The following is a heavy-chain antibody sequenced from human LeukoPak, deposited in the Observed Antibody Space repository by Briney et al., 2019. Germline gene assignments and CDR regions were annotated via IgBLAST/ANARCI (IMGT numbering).Heavy chain of an antibody. CDR2: ITSDGTTT. J-gene: IGHJ3*02. D-gene: IGHD6-19*01. CDR1: GFSFSTTW. V-gene: IGHV3-74*03. CDR3: ARVHSSGWSDAFDI. Sequence: GGSLRLSCAASGFSFSTTWMHWVRQLPGQGLVWVARITSDGTTTSYAESVKGRFTISRDNAKNTLYLQMNSLRADDTAVYYCARVHSSGWSDAFDIWGQGTMVTVSS.